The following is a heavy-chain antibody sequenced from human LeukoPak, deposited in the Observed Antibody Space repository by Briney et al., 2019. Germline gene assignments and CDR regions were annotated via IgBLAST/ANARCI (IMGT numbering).Heavy chain of an antibody. CDR2: IYYSGST. CDR3: ASGRGYCSGGSCYYDAFDI. V-gene: IGHV4-61*01. D-gene: IGHD2-15*01. J-gene: IGHJ3*02. CDR1: GGSISSSSYY. Sequence: MTSETLSLTCTVSGGSISSSSYYWSWIRQPPGKGLEWIGYIYYSGSTNYNPSLKSRVTISVDTSKNQFSLKLSSVTAADTAVYYCASGRGYCSGGSCYYDAFDIWGQGTMVTVSS.